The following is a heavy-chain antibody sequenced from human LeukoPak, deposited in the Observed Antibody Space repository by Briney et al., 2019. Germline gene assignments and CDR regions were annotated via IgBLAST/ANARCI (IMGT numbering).Heavy chain of an antibody. CDR3: VRQIGAGAFDL. CDR2: ISIDGVT. CDR1: EGSLSGYF. D-gene: IGHD1-14*01. V-gene: IGHV4-34*01. J-gene: IGHJ3*01. Sequence: SGTLSLTCAVYEGSLSGYFWSWVRQSPGQGLEWLAEISIDGVTNYNPSLKSQATILLDTNKNQFSLKLTSVIGADTAMYHCVRQIGAGAFDLWGQGTVVTVSS.